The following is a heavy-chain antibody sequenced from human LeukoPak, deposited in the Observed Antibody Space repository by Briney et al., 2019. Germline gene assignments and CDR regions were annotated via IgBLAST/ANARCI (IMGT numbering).Heavy chain of an antibody. D-gene: IGHD5-12*01. CDR2: INHSGST. CDR3: ARTIVATIKASRRGPYYFDY. V-gene: IGHV4-34*01. J-gene: IGHJ4*02. CDR1: GGSFSGYY. Sequence: PETLSLTCAVYGGSFSGYYWSWIRQPPGKGLEWIGEINHSGSTNYNPSLKSRVTISVDTSKNQFSLKLSSVTAADTAVYYCARTIVATIKASRRGPYYFDYWGQGTLVTVSS.